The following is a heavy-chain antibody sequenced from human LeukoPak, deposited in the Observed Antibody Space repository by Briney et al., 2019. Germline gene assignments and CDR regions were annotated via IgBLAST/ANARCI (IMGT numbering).Heavy chain of an antibody. J-gene: IGHJ4*02. D-gene: IGHD3-10*01. CDR3: ARAYYGSGSYYHDY. CDR2: IYSGGST. CDR1: GFTVSSNY. Sequence: GGSLRLSCAASGFTVSSNYMSWVRQAPGKGLEWVSVIYSGGSTYYADSAKGRFTISRDNSKNTLYLQMNSLRAEDTAVYYCARAYYGSGSYYHDYWGQGTLVTVSS. V-gene: IGHV3-66*01.